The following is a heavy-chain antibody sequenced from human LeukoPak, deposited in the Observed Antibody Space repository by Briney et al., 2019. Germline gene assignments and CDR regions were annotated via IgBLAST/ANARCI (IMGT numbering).Heavy chain of an antibody. CDR2: TYYRSKWYN. D-gene: IGHD3-9*01. CDR3: ARKYDILTGYDNWFDP. Sequence: SQTLSLTCAISGDSVSSNSAAWNWIRQSPSRGLEWLGRTYYRSKWYNDYAVSVKSRITINPDTSKNQFSLQLNSVTPEDTAVYYCARKYDILTGYDNWFDPWGQGTLVIVSS. J-gene: IGHJ5*02. V-gene: IGHV6-1*01. CDR1: GDSVSSNSAA.